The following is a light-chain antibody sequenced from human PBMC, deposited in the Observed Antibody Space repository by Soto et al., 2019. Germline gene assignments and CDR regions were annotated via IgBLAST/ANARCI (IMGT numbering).Light chain of an antibody. CDR3: TSYTTSSPYVV. CDR2: DVT. J-gene: IGLJ2*01. Sequence: SALTQPASVTGSPGQSITISCTGTSSDVGGYNYVSWYQHHPGKAPKLMIYDVTNRPSGVSNRFSGSKSGNTASLTISGLQAEDEADYYCTSYTTSSPYVVFGGGTKLTVL. V-gene: IGLV2-14*03. CDR1: SSDVGGYNY.